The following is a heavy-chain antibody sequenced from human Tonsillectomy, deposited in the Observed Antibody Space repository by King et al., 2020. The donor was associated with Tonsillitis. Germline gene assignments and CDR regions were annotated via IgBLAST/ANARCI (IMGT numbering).Heavy chain of an antibody. CDR3: ARERTYSRWWGLDP. J-gene: IGHJ5*02. CDR2: ISDDGSNE. Sequence: VQLVESGGGVVQPGGSLRLSCAASGFIFRNYAVHWVRQAPGKGLEWLTVISDDGSNEKYADSVRGRFTVSRDNFKNTLYLQMDSLKADDTAIYFCARERTYSRWWGLDPWGQGAPVTASS. V-gene: IGHV3-33*05. CDR1: GFIFRNYA. D-gene: IGHD2-21*02.